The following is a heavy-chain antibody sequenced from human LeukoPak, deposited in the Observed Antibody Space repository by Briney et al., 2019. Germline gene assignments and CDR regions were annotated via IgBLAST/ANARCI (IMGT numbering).Heavy chain of an antibody. CDR3: ACSYYDFWSGYRPDYYYYMDV. V-gene: IGHV1-69*05. J-gene: IGHJ6*03. CDR1: GGTFSSYA. D-gene: IGHD3-3*01. Sequence: SVKVSCKASGGTFSSYAISWVRQAPGQGLEWMGGIIPIFGTANYAQKFQGRVTITTDESTSTAYMELSSLRSEDTAVYYCACSYYDFWSGYRPDYYYYMDVWGKGTTVTVSS. CDR2: IIPIFGTA.